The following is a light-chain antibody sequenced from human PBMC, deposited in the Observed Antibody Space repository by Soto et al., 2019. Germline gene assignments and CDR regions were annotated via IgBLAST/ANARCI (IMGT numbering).Light chain of an antibody. CDR2: DAS. CDR3: QQYSRYSFT. J-gene: IGKJ3*01. CDR1: HDVNKW. Sequence: DIQMTHSPSPLSASVGDRVTITCRANHDVNKWLAWYQQKPGEAPTVLLYDASTLNGGVPSRFSGSGSGTEFTLTISSLQPDDFAFYYCQQYSRYSFTFGPGTKVEI. V-gene: IGKV1-5*01.